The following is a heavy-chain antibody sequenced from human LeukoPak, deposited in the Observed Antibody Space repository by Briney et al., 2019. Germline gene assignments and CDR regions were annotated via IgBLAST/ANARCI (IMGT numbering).Heavy chain of an antibody. D-gene: IGHD2-2*01. CDR2: IYHSGST. Sequence: PSGTLSLTCAVSGGSISSSNWWSWVRQPPGKGLEWIGEIYHSGSTNYNPSLKSRVTISVDTSKNQFSLKLSSVTAADTAVYYCARVGCSSTSCYGDAFDIWGQGTMVTVSS. CDR3: ARVGCSSTSCYGDAFDI. J-gene: IGHJ3*02. CDR1: GGSISSSNW. V-gene: IGHV4-4*02.